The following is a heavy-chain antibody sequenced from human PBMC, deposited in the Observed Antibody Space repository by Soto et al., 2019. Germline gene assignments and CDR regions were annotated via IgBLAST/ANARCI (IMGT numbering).Heavy chain of an antibody. J-gene: IGHJ6*03. Sequence: PSETLSLTCTVSGGSISSSSYYWGWIRQPPGKGMEWIGSIYYSGSTYYNPSLKSRVTISVDTSKNQFSLKLSSVTAADTAVYYCASITAAAGEDYYYYYYMDVWGKGTTVTVSS. CDR2: IYYSGST. D-gene: IGHD6-13*01. V-gene: IGHV4-39*01. CDR1: GGSISSSSYY. CDR3: ASITAAAGEDYYYYYYMDV.